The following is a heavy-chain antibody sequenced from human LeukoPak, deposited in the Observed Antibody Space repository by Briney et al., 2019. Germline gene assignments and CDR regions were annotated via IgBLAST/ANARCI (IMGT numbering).Heavy chain of an antibody. V-gene: IGHV4-59*01. Sequence: SETLSLTCTVSGGSISSYYWSWIRQPPGKGLEWIGYIYYSGSTNYNPSLKSRVTISVDTSKNQFSLKLSSVTAADTAVYYCARSYSLRYFDWLLYWGQGTLVTVSS. D-gene: IGHD3-9*01. CDR2: IYYSGST. CDR1: GGSISSYY. CDR3: ARSYSLRYFDWLLY. J-gene: IGHJ4*02.